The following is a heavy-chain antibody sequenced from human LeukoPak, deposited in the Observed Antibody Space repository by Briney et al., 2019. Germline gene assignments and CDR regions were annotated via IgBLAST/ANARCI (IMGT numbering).Heavy chain of an antibody. CDR3: ARDPPLGSCSTISCPHLDY. Sequence: GGSLRLSCAASGFTFSRYSMNWVRQAPGKGLEWVSSISSSSSFIYYADSVKGRFTIPRDNAKNSPYLQMNSLRAEDTAVYYCARDPPLGSCSTISCPHLDYWGQGTLVTVSS. CDR2: ISSSSSFI. CDR1: GFTFSRYS. D-gene: IGHD2-2*01. J-gene: IGHJ4*02. V-gene: IGHV3-21*01.